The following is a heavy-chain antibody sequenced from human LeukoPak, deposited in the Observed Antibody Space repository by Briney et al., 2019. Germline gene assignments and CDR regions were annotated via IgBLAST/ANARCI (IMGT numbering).Heavy chain of an antibody. CDR3: AKDIHPGLDSGASCCFDY. D-gene: IGHD3-22*01. CDR2: VSGYNGNT. J-gene: IGHJ4*02. Sequence: ASVKVSCTTSGYTFSRHAITWVRQAPGQGLEWMGWVSGYNGNTNYAQNVQGRVTMTTDTSTNTAYMELRSLRSDDTAVYYCAKDIHPGLDSGASCCFDYWGQGTPVTVSS. CDR1: GYTFSRHA. V-gene: IGHV1-18*01.